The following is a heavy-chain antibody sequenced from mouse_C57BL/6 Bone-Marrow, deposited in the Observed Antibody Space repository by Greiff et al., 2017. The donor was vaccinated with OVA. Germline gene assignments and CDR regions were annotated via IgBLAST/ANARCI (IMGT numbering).Heavy chain of an antibody. V-gene: IGHV5-4*01. Sequence: DVQLVESGGGLVKPGGSLKLSCAASGFTFSSYAMSWVRQTPEKRLEWVATISDGGSYTYYPDNVKGRFTISRDNAKNNLYLQMSHLKSEDTAMYYCARDPYYYGSSPCYFDYWGQGTTLTVSS. CDR1: GFTFSSYA. CDR3: ARDPYYYGSSPCYFDY. D-gene: IGHD1-1*01. CDR2: ISDGGSYT. J-gene: IGHJ2*01.